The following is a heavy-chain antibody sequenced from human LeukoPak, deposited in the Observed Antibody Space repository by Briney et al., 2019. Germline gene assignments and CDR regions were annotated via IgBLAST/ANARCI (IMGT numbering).Heavy chain of an antibody. CDR2: IYYSGST. V-gene: IGHV4-39*01. D-gene: IGHD6-13*01. J-gene: IGHJ4*02. Sequence: MTSETLSLTCTVSGGSISSSSYYWGWIRQPPGKGLEWIGSIYYSGSTYYNPSLKSRVTISVDTSKNQFSLKLSSVTAADTAVYYCARHYWEAAVGGYFDYWGQGTLVTVSS. CDR3: ARHYWEAAVGGYFDY. CDR1: GGSISSSSYY.